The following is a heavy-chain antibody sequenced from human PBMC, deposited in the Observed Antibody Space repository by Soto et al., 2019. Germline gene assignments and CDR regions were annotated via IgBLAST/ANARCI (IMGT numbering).Heavy chain of an antibody. Sequence: QVQLVQSGAEVKQPGASVKVSCKASGYAFTGFHIHWVRQAPGQGLDWMGWINPNGGGRNYAQKFQGWVTMTRDTSISTAYMELSRLKSDDTAVYYCARGSVGPTTDFDYWGQGTLVTVSS. V-gene: IGHV1-2*04. CDR3: ARGSVGPTTDFDY. D-gene: IGHD1-26*01. CDR1: GYAFTGFH. CDR2: INPNGGGR. J-gene: IGHJ4*02.